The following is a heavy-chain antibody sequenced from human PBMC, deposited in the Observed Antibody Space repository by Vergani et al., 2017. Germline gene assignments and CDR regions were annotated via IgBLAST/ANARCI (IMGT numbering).Heavy chain of an antibody. CDR1: GYTFTGYY. CDR3: ARVWGKRANQLLWLRYFDY. V-gene: IGHV1-2*02. CDR2: INPNSGGT. Sequence: QVQLVQSGAEVKKPGASVKVSCKASGYTFTGYYMHWVRQAPGQGLEWIGWINPNSGGTNYAQKFQGRVTMTRDTSISTAYMELSRLRSDDTAVYYCARVWGKRANQLLWLRYFDYWGQGTLVTVSS. D-gene: IGHD2-2*01. J-gene: IGHJ4*02.